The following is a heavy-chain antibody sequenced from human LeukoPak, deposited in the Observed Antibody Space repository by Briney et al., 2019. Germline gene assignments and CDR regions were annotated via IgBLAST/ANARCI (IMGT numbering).Heavy chain of an antibody. D-gene: IGHD3-16*01. CDR3: ACAVGGLDY. V-gene: IGHV3-53*01. J-gene: IGHJ4*02. CDR1: GFTVSSNY. CDR2: IYSGGST. Sequence: PGGSLRPSCAASGFTVSSNYMSWVRQAPGKGLEWVSVIYSGGSTYYADSVKGRFTISRDNSKNTLYLQMNSLRAEDTAVYYCACAVGGLDYWGQGTLVTVSS.